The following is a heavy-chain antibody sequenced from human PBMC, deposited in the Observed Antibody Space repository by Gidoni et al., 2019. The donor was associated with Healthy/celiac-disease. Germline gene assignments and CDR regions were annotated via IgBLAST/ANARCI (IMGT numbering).Heavy chain of an antibody. CDR1: GGSFSGYY. CDR3: ARGQGGAARGGIDY. CDR2: INHSGST. V-gene: IGHV4-34*01. D-gene: IGHD6-6*01. J-gene: IGHJ4*02. Sequence: QVQLQQWGAGLLKPSETLSLTCAVYGGSFSGYYWSWIRQPPGKGLEWIGEINHSGSTNYNPSLKSRVTISVDTSKNQFSLKLSSVTAADTAVYYCARGQGGAARGGIDYWGQGTLVTVSS.